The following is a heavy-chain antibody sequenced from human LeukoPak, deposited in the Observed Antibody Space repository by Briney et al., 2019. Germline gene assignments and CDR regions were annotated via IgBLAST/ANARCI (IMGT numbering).Heavy chain of an antibody. D-gene: IGHD3-22*01. CDR1: GFTFFSYG. CDR2: ISSDGSYK. Sequence: SGGSLRLSCAASGFTFFSYGMHWVRQAPGKGLECVAVISSDGSYKYYADSVTGRFTISRDNSKNTLYLQMNSLRAEDTAVYYCARSQYYYDSSGYYYAGLLGYFDLWGRGTLVTVSS. CDR3: ARSQYYYDSSGYYYAGLLGYFDL. J-gene: IGHJ2*01. V-gene: IGHV3-30*03.